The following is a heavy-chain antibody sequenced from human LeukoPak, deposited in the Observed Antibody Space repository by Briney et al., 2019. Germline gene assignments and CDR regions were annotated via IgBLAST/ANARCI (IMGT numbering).Heavy chain of an antibody. J-gene: IGHJ5*02. CDR1: GGSISSNNW. CDR2: IYYSGST. Sequence: PSETLSLTCAVSGGSISSNNWWGWVRQPPGKGLEWIGYIYYSGSTYYNPSLKSRVTISVDTSKNQFSLKLNSVTAADTAVYYCARHYGPWGQGTLVTVSS. V-gene: IGHV4-4*02. D-gene: IGHD3-16*01. CDR3: ARHYGP.